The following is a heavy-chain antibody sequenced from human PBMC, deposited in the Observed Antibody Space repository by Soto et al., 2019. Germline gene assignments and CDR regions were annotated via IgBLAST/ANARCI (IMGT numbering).Heavy chain of an antibody. CDR3: AKDPRRYSGSFFTN. CDR1: GFTFSSYG. J-gene: IGHJ4*02. Sequence: SGGSLRLSCAASGFTFSSYGMHWVRQAPGKGLEWVAVISYDGSNKYYADSVKGRFTISRDNSKNTLYLQMNSQRAEDTAVYYCAKDPRRYSGSFFTNWAQGTLVTVSS. V-gene: IGHV3-30*18. D-gene: IGHD1-26*01. CDR2: ISYDGSNK.